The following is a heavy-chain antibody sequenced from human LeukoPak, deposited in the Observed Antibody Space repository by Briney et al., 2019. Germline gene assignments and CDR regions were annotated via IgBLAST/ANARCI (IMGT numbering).Heavy chain of an antibody. CDR3: ARGGGSGSYFDY. CDR2: IISSSSYI. J-gene: IGHJ4*02. CDR1: GFTFSSYS. V-gene: IGHV3-21*01. Sequence: GGSLRLSCAASGFTFSSYSMNWVRQAPGKGLECVSSIISSSSYIYYADSVKGRFTISRDNTKNSLYLQMNSLRAEDTAVYYCARGGGSGSYFDYWGQGTLVTVSS. D-gene: IGHD3-10*01.